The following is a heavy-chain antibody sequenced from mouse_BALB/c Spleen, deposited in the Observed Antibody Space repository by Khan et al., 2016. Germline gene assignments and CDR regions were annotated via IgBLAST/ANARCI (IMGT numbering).Heavy chain of an antibody. CDR2: IRLKSDNYAT. Sequence: EVQLQESGGGLVQPGGSMKLSCVASGFTFSSYWMSWVRQSPEKGLEWVAEIRLKSDNYATHYAESVKGKFTISRDDSKSRLYLQMNSLRAEDIGIYYCTGGMGFAYWGQGTLVTVSA. D-gene: IGHD1-1*02. CDR3: TGGMGFAY. J-gene: IGHJ3*01. V-gene: IGHV6-6*02. CDR1: GFTFSSYW.